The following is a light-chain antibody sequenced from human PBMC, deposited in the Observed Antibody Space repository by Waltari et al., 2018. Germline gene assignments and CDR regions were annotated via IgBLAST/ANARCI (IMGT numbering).Light chain of an antibody. CDR1: SSDVGGYNY. CDR2: DVS. J-gene: IGLJ2*01. CDR3: TSYTSSDTVL. Sequence: QSALTQPASVSGSPGQSITISCTGTSSDVGGYNYVSWYQQHPGKAPKLMSYDVSKRPAGVAIRFAGAKSGNTASLTSSGLQAEEEAVYYCTSYTSSDTVLFGGGTKLTVL. V-gene: IGLV2-14*03.